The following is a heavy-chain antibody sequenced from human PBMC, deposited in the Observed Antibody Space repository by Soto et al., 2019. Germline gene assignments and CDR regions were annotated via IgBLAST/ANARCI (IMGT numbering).Heavy chain of an antibody. CDR2: INSDGSST. CDR1: GFTFSSYW. CDR3: ARDNGVRYYYYYMDV. J-gene: IGHJ6*03. V-gene: IGHV3-74*01. Sequence: GGSLRLSCAASGFTFSSYWMHWVRQAPGKGLVWVSRINSDGSSTSYADSVKGRFTISRDNAKNTLYLQMNSLRAEDTAVYYCARDNGVRYYYYYMDVWGKGTTVTVSS. D-gene: IGHD2-8*01.